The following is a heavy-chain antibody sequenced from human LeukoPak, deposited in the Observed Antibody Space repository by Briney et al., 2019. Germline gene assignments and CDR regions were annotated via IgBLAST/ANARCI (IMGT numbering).Heavy chain of an antibody. CDR3: ARGGKGLLRFYMDV. D-gene: IGHD3-3*01. CDR2: IYYSGST. CDR1: GGSISSYY. Sequence: SETLSLTCTVSGGSISSYYWSWIRQPPGKGLEWIGYIYYSGSTNYNPSPKSRVTISVDTSKNQFPLKLSSVTAADTAVYYCARGGKGLLRFYMDVWGKGTTVTVSS. J-gene: IGHJ6*03. V-gene: IGHV4-59*01.